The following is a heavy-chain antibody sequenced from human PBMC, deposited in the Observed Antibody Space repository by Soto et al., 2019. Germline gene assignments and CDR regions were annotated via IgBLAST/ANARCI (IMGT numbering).Heavy chain of an antibody. CDR1: GGSFSCYF. D-gene: IGHD6-19*01. CDR3: ARSSGYSTGWATYYYYGMDV. V-gene: IGHV4-34*01. Sequence: SETLSLTCAVYGGSFSCYFWSWMRQPPGKGLGWIGGISHSGTTNYSPSLTSRVTISVDTSKNPFSLQLSSVTAADTAVYYCARSSGYSTGWATYYYYGMDVCGQGPTVIFSS. CDR2: ISHSGTT. J-gene: IGHJ6*02.